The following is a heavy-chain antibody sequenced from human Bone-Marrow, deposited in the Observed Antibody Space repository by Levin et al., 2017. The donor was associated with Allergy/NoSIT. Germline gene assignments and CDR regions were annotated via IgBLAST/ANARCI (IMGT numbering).Heavy chain of an antibody. J-gene: IGHJ5*02. CDR1: GDSVSSNSAA. Sequence: SCAIFGDSVSSNSAAWNWIRQSPSRGLEWLGRTYYRSKWYNDYAVSVKSRITINPDTSKNQFSLQLNSVTPEDTAVYYCARSFLGAVAARNNWFDPWGQGTLVTVSS. CDR2: TYYRSKWYN. D-gene: IGHD6-19*01. CDR3: ARSFLGAVAARNNWFDP. V-gene: IGHV6-1*01.